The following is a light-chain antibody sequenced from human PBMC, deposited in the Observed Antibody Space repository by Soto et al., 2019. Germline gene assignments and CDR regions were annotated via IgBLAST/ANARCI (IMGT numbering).Light chain of an antibody. CDR2: LGS. CDR3: MQALQTPLT. Sequence: DIVMTQSPLSLPVTPVEPASISCRSSQSLLHSNGYNYLDWYLQKPGQSPQLLIYLGSNRASVVPNWCSGSELGTDFRLKISRVEAEYVGVYYCMQALQTPLTFGGGTKVEMK. CDR1: QSLLHSNGYNY. J-gene: IGKJ4*01. V-gene: IGKV2-28*01.